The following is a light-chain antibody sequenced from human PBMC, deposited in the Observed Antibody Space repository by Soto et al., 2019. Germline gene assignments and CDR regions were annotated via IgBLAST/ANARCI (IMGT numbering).Light chain of an antibody. CDR2: EGS. CDR3: CSSAGSSTFGVV. J-gene: IGLJ2*01. CDR1: SSDVGSYNL. V-gene: IGLV2-23*03. Sequence: QSALTQPASVSGSPGQSITISCTGTSSDVGSYNLVSWYQQHPGKAPKLMIYEGSKRPSGVSNRFSGSKSRNTASLTISGLQAEDEAAYYCCSSAGSSTFGVVFGGGTQLTVL.